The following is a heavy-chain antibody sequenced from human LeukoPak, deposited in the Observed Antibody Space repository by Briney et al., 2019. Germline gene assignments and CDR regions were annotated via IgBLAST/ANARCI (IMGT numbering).Heavy chain of an antibody. CDR3: VRGNIAVAAVDY. J-gene: IGHJ4*02. V-gene: IGHV4-59*01. D-gene: IGHD6-19*01. CDR2: IYYSGST. CDR1: GGSISSYY. Sequence: VKPSETLSLTCTVSGGSISSYYWSWIRQPPGKGLEWIGYIYYSGSTNYNPSLKSRVTISVDTSKNQFSLKLSSVTAADTAVYYCVRGNIAVAAVDYWGQGTLVTVSS.